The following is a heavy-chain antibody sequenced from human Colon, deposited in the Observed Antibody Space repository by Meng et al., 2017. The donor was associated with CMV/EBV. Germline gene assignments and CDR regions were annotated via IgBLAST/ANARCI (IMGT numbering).Heavy chain of an antibody. CDR2: ISAYNGNT. J-gene: IGHJ5*02. V-gene: IGHV1-18*01. D-gene: IGHD2-2*01. CDR3: ARDLTGYCSSSTCYIGWFDA. Sequence: ASVKVSCKASGYTFTSYGISWVRQAPGQGLEWMGWISAYNGNTNYAQKLQGRVTMTTDTSTSTAYMELRSLRSDDTAVYYCARDLTGYCSSSTCYIGWFDAWGQGTLVTVSS. CDR1: GYTFTSYG.